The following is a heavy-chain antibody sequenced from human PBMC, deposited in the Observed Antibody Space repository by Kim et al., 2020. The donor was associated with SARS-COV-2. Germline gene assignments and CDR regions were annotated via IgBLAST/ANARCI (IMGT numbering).Heavy chain of an antibody. CDR3: ARAAAGTFPFDY. V-gene: IGHV4-31*02. J-gene: IGHJ4*02. D-gene: IGHD6-13*01. Sequence: YYNPSLKSRVTISVDTSKNQFSLKLSSVTAADTAVYYCARAAAGTFPFDYWGQGTLVTVSS.